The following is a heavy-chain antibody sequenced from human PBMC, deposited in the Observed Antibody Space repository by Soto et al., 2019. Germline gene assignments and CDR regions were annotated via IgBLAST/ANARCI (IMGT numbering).Heavy chain of an antibody. Sequence: QSWGSLRLSWGASGFPFSSYGMHGVRQGPGKGLEGGAVISYDVRNKYYADSVKGRFTISRDNSKNTPNLQMKSLRAEDTAVYYCAKSYYYHSSVSIMDVRGLEPTVTASS. CDR2: ISYDVRNK. CDR1: GFPFSSYG. J-gene: IGHJ6*02. D-gene: IGHD3-22*01. CDR3: AKSYYYHSSVSIMDV. V-gene: IGHV3-30*18.